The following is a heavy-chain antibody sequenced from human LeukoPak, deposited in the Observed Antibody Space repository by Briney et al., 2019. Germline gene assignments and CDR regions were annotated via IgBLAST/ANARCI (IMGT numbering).Heavy chain of an antibody. Sequence: PSETLSLTCTVSGGSISSYYWSWIRQPPGKGLEWIGCSHYSESTVYNPSLKSRVTISVDTSKNQFSLKLSSVTAADTAVYYCARWNCLWFGELIYYYYGMDVWGQGTTVTVSS. CDR3: ARWNCLWFGELIYYYYGMDV. D-gene: IGHD3-10*01. V-gene: IGHV4-59*12. CDR2: SHYSEST. J-gene: IGHJ6*02. CDR1: GGSISSYY.